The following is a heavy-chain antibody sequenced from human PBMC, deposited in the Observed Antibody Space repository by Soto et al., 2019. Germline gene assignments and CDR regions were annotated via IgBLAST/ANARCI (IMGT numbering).Heavy chain of an antibody. Sequence: GASVKVSCKASGGTFSSYAISWVRQAPGQGLEWMGGIIPTFGTANYAQKFQGRVTITADESTSTAYVELSSLRSEDTAVYYCARTRITIFGVVPYYYGMDGWGQGTTVTVSS. CDR3: ARTRITIFGVVPYYYGMDG. D-gene: IGHD3-3*01. CDR1: GGTFSSYA. V-gene: IGHV1-69*13. J-gene: IGHJ6*02. CDR2: IIPTFGTA.